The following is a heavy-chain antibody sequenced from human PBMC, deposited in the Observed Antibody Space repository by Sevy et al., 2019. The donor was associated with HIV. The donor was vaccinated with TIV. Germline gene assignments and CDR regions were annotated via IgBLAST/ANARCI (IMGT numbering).Heavy chain of an antibody. J-gene: IGHJ4*02. V-gene: IGHV1-2*02. CDR2: INPNNGGT. D-gene: IGHD3-10*01. CDR1: GYTFTDYY. CDR3: ARASHVSGSYTNDY. Sequence: GASVKVSCRASGYTFTDYYLHWVRQAPGQGLEWMGWINPNNGGTEYEQRFQGRVAMTRDTSISTVYMELSRLRSDDTAVYYCARASHVSGSYTNDYWGQGTLVTVSS.